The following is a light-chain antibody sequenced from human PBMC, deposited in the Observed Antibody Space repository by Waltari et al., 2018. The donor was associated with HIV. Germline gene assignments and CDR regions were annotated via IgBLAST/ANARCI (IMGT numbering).Light chain of an antibody. V-gene: IGLV2-23*02. CDR2: EVS. CDR1: SSDVGGYNL. Sequence: QSALTQPASVSGSPGQSITISCTGTSSDVGGYNLVSWYQQHPGKAPKPMIYEVSTRPSGVSNRFSGSKSGNTASLTISGLQAEDEADYYCCAYAGSTTYVIFGGGTKLTVL. CDR3: CAYAGSTTYVI. J-gene: IGLJ2*01.